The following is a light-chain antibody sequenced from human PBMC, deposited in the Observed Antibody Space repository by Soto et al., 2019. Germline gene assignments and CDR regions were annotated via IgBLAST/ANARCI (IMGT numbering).Light chain of an antibody. J-gene: IGKJ4*01. CDR3: QQYKKWPPLT. V-gene: IGKV3-20*01. Sequence: EIVLTQSPGTLSLSPGERATLSCRASQTVSGSYLAWYQQKPGQAPRLLIYGASSRATGIPDRFSGSGSGTDFTLTISSLQSEDFAVYYCQQYKKWPPLTFGGGTKVEIK. CDR1: QTVSGSY. CDR2: GAS.